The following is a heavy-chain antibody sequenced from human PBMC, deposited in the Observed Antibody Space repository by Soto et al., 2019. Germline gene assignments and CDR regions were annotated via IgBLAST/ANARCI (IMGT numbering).Heavy chain of an antibody. J-gene: IGHJ4*02. D-gene: IGHD6-13*01. Sequence: GGPVKGSSKASCLTPTSQCILWVRQAPGQGLEWMGWISAYNGNTNYAQKLQGRVTMTTDTSTSTAYMELRSLRSDDTAVYYCARGIAAAGICDYWGQGTLVTVSS. V-gene: IGHV1-18*01. CDR1: CLTPTSQC. CDR3: ARGIAAAGICDY. CDR2: ISAYNGNT.